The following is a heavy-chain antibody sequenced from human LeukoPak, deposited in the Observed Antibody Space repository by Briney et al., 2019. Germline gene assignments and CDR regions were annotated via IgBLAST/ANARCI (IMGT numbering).Heavy chain of an antibody. Sequence: SETLSLTCTVSGGSISNYYWTWVRQPPGKGLEWIGYIYSSGNTNYNPSLNSRVTISLDTSKSQFSLKLSSVTAADTAVYYCARKDTALGFVDYWGQGTLVTVSS. CDR1: GGSISNYY. CDR2: IYSSGNT. D-gene: IGHD5-18*01. J-gene: IGHJ4*02. CDR3: ARKDTALGFVDY. V-gene: IGHV4-59*01.